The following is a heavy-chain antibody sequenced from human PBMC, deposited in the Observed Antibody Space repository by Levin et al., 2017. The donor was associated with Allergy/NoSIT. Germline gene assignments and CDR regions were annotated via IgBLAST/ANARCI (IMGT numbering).Heavy chain of an antibody. CDR3: ARHGKTSLRFDAFDI. Sequence: GGSLRLSCKGSGYTFTSPWIGWVRQMPGKGLEWMGIIYPSDSDTRYSPSFQGQVTISADKSISTAYLQWSSLKASDTAIYYCARHGKTSLRFDAFDIWGQGTMVTVSS. V-gene: IGHV5-51*01. CDR1: GYTFTSPW. J-gene: IGHJ3*02. CDR2: IYPSDSDT.